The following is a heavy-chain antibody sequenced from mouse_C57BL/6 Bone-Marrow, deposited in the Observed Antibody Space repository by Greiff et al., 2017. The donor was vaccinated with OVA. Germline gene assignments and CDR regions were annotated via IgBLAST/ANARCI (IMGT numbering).Heavy chain of an antibody. V-gene: IGHV1-69*01. Sequence: VQLQQSGAELVMPGASVKLSCKASGYTFTSYWMHWVKQRPGQGLEWIGEIDPSDSYTNYNQKFKGKSTLTVDKSSSTAYMQLSSLTSEDSAVYYCARTLYYGSSSFDYWGQGTTLTVSS. CDR1: GYTFTSYW. CDR3: ARTLYYGSSSFDY. D-gene: IGHD1-1*01. CDR2: IDPSDSYT. J-gene: IGHJ2*01.